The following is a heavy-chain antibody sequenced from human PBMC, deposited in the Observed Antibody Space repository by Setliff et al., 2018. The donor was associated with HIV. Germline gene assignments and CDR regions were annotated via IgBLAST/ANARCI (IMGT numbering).Heavy chain of an antibody. CDR2: INHSGST. CDR3: ARPPGVGSGWYYYYMDV. J-gene: IGHJ6*03. Sequence: SETLSLTCAVYGGSFSGYYWSWIRQPPGKGLEWIGEINHSGSTNYNPSLKSRVTISVDTSKNQFSLKLSSVTAEDTAVYYCARPPGVGSGWYYYYMDVWGKGTTVTVSS. D-gene: IGHD6-19*01. CDR1: GGSFSGYY. V-gene: IGHV4-34*01.